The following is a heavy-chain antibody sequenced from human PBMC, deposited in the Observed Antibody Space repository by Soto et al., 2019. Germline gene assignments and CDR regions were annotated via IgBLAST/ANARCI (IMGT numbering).Heavy chain of an antibody. V-gene: IGHV4-4*02. J-gene: IGHJ4*02. Sequence: SETLSLTCTVSGASITGSDWWSWVRQTPEKGLEWSGEIYHSGTTNYHLSLKRRVTISQDKSKNQFSLNLTSVTAADTAVYSCVRMSVVGYFDYWGRGSLVTVSS. CDR3: VRMSVVGYFDY. CDR1: GASITGSDW. D-gene: IGHD3-22*01. CDR2: IYHSGTT.